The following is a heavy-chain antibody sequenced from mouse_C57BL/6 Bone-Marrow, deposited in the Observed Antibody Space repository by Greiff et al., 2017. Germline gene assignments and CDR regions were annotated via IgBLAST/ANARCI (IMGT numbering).Heavy chain of an antibody. D-gene: IGHD6-1*01. CDR3: ARDSPPAY. J-gene: IGHJ3*01. CDR2: ISDGGSYT. Sequence: EVKLMESGGGLVKPGGSLKLSCAASGFTFSSYAMSWVRQTPEKRLEWVATISDGGSYTYYPDNVKGRFTISRDNAKNNLYLQMSHLKSEDTAMYYCARDSPPAYWGQGTLVTVSA. CDR1: GFTFSSYA. V-gene: IGHV5-4*01.